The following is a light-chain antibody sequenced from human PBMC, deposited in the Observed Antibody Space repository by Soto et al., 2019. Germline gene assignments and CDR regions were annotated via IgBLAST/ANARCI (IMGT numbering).Light chain of an antibody. Sequence: EIVMTQSPATLSVSPGERATLSCRASQSVSSNLAWYQQKPGQAPRLLIYGASTSATGIPARFSGSGSGTECTLTICSLQSEDFAVYYCQQYNNWPPYPFGQGTKLEIK. CDR3: QQYNNWPPYP. J-gene: IGKJ2*01. V-gene: IGKV3-15*01. CDR2: GAS. CDR1: QSVSSN.